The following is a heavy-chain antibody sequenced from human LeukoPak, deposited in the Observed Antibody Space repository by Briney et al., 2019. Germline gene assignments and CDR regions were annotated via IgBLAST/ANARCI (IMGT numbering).Heavy chain of an antibody. CDR1: GFTFDDYA. CDR2: ISWNSGSI. V-gene: IGHV3-9*01. J-gene: IGHJ4*02. Sequence: PGGSLRLSCAASGFTFDDYAMHWVRQAPGKGLEWVSGISWNSGSIGYADSVKGRFTISRDNAKNSLYLQMNSLRAEDTALYYCAKDIAAWYYDTVFDYWGQGTLVTVSS. D-gene: IGHD3-9*01. CDR3: AKDIAAWYYDTVFDY.